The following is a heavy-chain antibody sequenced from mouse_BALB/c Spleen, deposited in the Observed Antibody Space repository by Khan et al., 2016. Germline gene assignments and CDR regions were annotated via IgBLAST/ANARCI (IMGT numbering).Heavy chain of an antibody. D-gene: IGHD2-13*01. Sequence: QVQLQQSGAELMKPGASVKISCKATGYTFSSYWIEWVKQRPGHGLEWIGQILPGSGSTNYNEKFKGKATFTADTSSNTAYMQLSSLTSEDSAVYYCARFGDGLGFDVWGAGTTVTVSS. V-gene: IGHV1-9*01. CDR2: ILPGSGST. CDR1: GYTFSSYW. CDR3: ARFGDGLGFDV. J-gene: IGHJ1*01.